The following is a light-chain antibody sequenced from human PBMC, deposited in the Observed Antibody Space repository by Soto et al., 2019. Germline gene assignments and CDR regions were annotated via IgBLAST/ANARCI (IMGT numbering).Light chain of an antibody. J-gene: IGKJ5*01. Sequence: EIVLTQSPATLSLSPGERATLSCRASQSVSSYLAWYQQKPGQAPRLLIYDASNRATGIPARFSASGSGTDFTLTISSLEPEDSAGYDCQQRGNWITFGPGTRLEIK. CDR1: QSVSSY. CDR2: DAS. V-gene: IGKV3-11*01. CDR3: QQRGNWIT.